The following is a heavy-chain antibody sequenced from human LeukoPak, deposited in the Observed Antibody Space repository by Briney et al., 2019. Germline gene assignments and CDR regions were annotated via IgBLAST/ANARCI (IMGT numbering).Heavy chain of an antibody. J-gene: IGHJ4*02. CDR3: ARAGAAVTSHFDY. D-gene: IGHD4-17*01. CDR2: ISGHNGNT. Sequence: PSAKVSCKAYGYSIFTYGISWVRRAPGQGLVWMGWISGHNGNTNYAQKFQGRITMTTDTSTSTAYMELRSLRSDDTAMFYCARAGAAVTSHFDYWGQGTLVTVSS. V-gene: IGHV1-18*01. CDR1: GYSIFTYG.